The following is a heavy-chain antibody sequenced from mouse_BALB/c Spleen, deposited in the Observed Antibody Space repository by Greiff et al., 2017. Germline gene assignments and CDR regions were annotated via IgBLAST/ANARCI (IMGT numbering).Heavy chain of an antibody. Sequence: DVQLQESGPELVKPGASVKIPCKASGYTFTDYNMDWVKQSHGKSLEWIGDINPNNGGTIYNQKFKGKATLTVDKSSSTAYMELRSLTSEDTAVYYCARPFYDGYPWFAYWGQGTLVTVSA. D-gene: IGHD2-3*01. CDR2: INPNNGGT. CDR3: ARPFYDGYPWFAY. V-gene: IGHV1-18*01. J-gene: IGHJ3*01. CDR1: GYTFTDYN.